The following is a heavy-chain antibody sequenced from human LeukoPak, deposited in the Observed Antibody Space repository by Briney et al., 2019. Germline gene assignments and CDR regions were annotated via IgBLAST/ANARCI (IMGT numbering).Heavy chain of an antibody. Sequence: PSETLSLTCTVSGDSISSYYWSWIRQPPGKGLEWIGYMHYSGSSNYNPSLKSRVTTSVDTSKNQFSLKLSSVTAADTAVYYCARDEMYSSGWYYFDYWGQGTLVTVSS. CDR2: MHYSGSS. D-gene: IGHD6-19*01. J-gene: IGHJ4*02. CDR3: ARDEMYSSGWYYFDY. CDR1: GDSISSYY. V-gene: IGHV4-59*01.